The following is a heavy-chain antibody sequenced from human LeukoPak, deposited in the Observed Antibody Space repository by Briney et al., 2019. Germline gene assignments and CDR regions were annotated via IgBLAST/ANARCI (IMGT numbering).Heavy chain of an antibody. V-gene: IGHV4-59*01. J-gene: IGHJ6*02. CDR2: IYYSGST. Sequence: NPSETLSLTCTVSGGSISSYYWSWIRQPPGKGLEWMGYIYYSGSTNYNPPLKSRVTISVDTSKNQFSLKLSSVTAADTAVYYCARDSRGYYYGMDVWGQGTTVTVSS. CDR1: GGSISSYY. CDR3: ARDSRGYYYGMDV.